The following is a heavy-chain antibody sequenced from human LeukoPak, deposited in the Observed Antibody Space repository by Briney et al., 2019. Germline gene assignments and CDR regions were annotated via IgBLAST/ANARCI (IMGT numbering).Heavy chain of an antibody. Sequence: PGGSLRLSCAASGFTFSSYGMHWVRQAPGKGLEWVAVISYDGSNKYYADSVKGRFTISRDNSKNTLYLQMNSLRAEDTAVHYCAKDSQIVVPAATLDYWGQGTLVTVSS. J-gene: IGHJ4*02. CDR3: AKDSQIVVPAATLDY. D-gene: IGHD2-2*01. V-gene: IGHV3-30*18. CDR1: GFTFSSYG. CDR2: ISYDGSNK.